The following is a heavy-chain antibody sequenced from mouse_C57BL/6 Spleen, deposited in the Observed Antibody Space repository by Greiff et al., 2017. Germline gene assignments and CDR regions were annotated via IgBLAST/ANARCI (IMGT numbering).Heavy chain of an antibody. V-gene: IGHV1-61*01. D-gene: IGHD3-2*02. Sequence: VQLKQSGAELVRPGSSVKLSCKASGYTFTSYWMDWVKQRPGQGLEWIGNIYPSDSETHYNQKFKDKATLTVDKSSSTAYMQLSSLTSEDSAVYYCARSGLRLRYAMDYWGQGTSVTVSS. CDR1: GYTFTSYW. CDR3: ARSGLRLRYAMDY. CDR2: IYPSDSET. J-gene: IGHJ4*01.